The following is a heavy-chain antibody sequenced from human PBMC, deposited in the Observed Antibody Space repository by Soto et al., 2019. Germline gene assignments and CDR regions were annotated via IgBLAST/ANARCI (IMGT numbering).Heavy chain of an antibody. CDR2: IYYSGST. CDR3: ARDTELLFDY. V-gene: IGHV4-31*03. J-gene: IGHJ4*02. CDR1: GCCISSGGYY. Sequence: PSETLSLTCTVSGCCISSGGYYWSWIRQHPGKGLEWIGYIYYSGSTYYNPSLKSRVTISVDTSKNQFSLKLSSVTAADTAVYYCARDTELLFDYWGQGTLVTVSS. D-gene: IGHD2-15*01.